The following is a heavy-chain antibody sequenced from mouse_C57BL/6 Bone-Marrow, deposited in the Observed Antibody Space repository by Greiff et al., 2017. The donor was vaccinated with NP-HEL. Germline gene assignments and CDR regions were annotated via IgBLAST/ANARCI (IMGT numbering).Heavy chain of an antibody. CDR1: GYTFTSYT. D-gene: IGHD1-1*01. V-gene: IGHV1-4*01. CDR3: ARRAHYYGSSEWYFDV. J-gene: IGHJ1*03. Sequence: QVQLQQSGAELARPGASVKMSCKASGYTFTSYTMHWVKQRPGQGLEWIGYINPSSGYTKYNQKFKDKATLTADKSSSTAYMQLSSLTSEDCAVYNGARRAHYYGSSEWYFDVWGTGPTVTVSS. CDR2: INPSSGYT.